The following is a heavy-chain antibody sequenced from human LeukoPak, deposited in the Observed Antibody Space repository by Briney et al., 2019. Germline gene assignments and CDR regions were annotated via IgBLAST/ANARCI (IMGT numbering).Heavy chain of an antibody. Sequence: ASVKVSCKASGYTFTSYDINWVRQATGQGPEWMGWMNPNGGNTGYAQKFQGRVTMTRDTSTSTVYMELSSLRSEDTAVYYCARDSGGSSGSGLYYWGQGTLVTVSS. CDR1: GYTFTSYD. CDR3: ARDSGGSSGSGLYY. V-gene: IGHV1-8*01. J-gene: IGHJ4*02. D-gene: IGHD3-22*01. CDR2: MNPNGGNT.